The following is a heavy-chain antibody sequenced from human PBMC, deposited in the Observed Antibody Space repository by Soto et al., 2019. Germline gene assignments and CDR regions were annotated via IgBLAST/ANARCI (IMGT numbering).Heavy chain of an antibody. J-gene: IGHJ4*02. V-gene: IGHV4-28*03. Sequence: QVQLQESGPGLVKPSDTLSLTCAVSGYSISSSNWWGWIRQPPGKGLEWIGYIYYSGSTYYNPSPKSSDPLSVDTSRNHSARKLSSVSAVDTAVFAWGRGQLLPDDGGQGTLFTVSS. CDR3: GRGQLLPDD. D-gene: IGHD2-15*01. CDR2: IYYSGST. CDR1: GYSISSSNW.